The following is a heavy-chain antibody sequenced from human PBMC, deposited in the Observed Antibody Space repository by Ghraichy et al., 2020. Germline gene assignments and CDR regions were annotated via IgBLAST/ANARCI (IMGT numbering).Heavy chain of an antibody. Sequence: SETLSLTCSVYGGSFGGYYWTWIRQPPGKGLEWIGEVDRGGRTNYNSSLKSRLTISVDTSKNQFSLRLTSVTAADTAVYYCARLSDSWGQGTLVIVSS. CDR3: ARLSDS. J-gene: IGHJ5*01. CDR1: GGSFGGYY. V-gene: IGHV4-34*01. CDR2: VDRGGRT.